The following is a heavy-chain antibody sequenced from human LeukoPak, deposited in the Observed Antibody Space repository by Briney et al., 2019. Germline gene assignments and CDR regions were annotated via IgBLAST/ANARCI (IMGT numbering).Heavy chain of an antibody. V-gene: IGHV3-21*01. J-gene: IGHJ6*02. CDR2: ISSSSSYI. CDR1: GFTFSSYS. Sequence: GGSLRLSCAASGFTFSSYSMNWVRQAPGKGPEWVSSISSSSSYIYYADSVKGRFTISRDNAKNSLYLQMNSLRAEDTAVYYCARISGYYYGMDVWGQGTTVTVSS. CDR3: ARISGYYYGMDV.